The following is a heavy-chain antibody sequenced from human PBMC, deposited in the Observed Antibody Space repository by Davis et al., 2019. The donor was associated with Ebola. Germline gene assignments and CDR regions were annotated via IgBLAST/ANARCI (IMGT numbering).Heavy chain of an antibody. CDR1: GGSISSSSYY. Sequence: SETLSLTCTVSGGSISSSSYYWGWIRQPPGKGLEWIGSIYYSGSTYYNPSLKSRVTISVDTSKNQFSLKLSSVTAADTAVYYCARDLGYSRNRYFDYWGQGILVTVSS. D-gene: IGHD3-16*02. CDR3: ARDLGYSRNRYFDY. J-gene: IGHJ4*02. CDR2: IYYSGST. V-gene: IGHV4-39*07.